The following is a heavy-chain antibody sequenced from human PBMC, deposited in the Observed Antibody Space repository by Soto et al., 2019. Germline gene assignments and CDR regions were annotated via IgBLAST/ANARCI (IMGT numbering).Heavy chain of an antibody. V-gene: IGHV1-2*04. CDR1: FTGYY. CDR2: INPNSGGT. Sequence: FTGYYMHWVRQAPGQGLEWMGWINPNSGGTNYAQKFQGWVTMTRDTSISTAYMELSRLRSDDTAVYYCARDLVGVRGVGYYYGMDVWGQGTTVTVSS. D-gene: IGHD3-10*01. CDR3: ARDLVGVRGVGYYYGMDV. J-gene: IGHJ6*02.